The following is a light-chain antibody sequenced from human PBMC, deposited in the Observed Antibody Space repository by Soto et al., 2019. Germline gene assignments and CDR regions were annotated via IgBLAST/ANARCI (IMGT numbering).Light chain of an antibody. CDR2: GTS. Sequence: EIVLTQSPGTLSLSPGERATLSCRASQSVSSSYLAWYQQKPGQAPSLLMYGTSTRATGIPDRFSGSGSGTDFILTISRLEPEDFAVYYCQHYGRSPYTFGQGTKLEI. J-gene: IGKJ2*01. CDR3: QHYGRSPYT. V-gene: IGKV3-20*01. CDR1: QSVSSSY.